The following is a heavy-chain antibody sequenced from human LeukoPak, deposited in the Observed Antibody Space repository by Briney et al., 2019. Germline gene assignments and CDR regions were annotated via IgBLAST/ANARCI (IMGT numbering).Heavy chain of an antibody. D-gene: IGHD6-13*01. V-gene: IGHV3-23*01. J-gene: IGHJ4*02. Sequence: GGSLRLSCAASGFTFSSYAMSWVRQAPGKGLEWVSAISGSGGGTYYADSVKGRFTISRDNSKNTLYLQMGSLRAEDMAVYYCARAGSSSWSDFDYWGQGTLVTVSS. CDR1: GFTFSSYA. CDR3: ARAGSSSWSDFDY. CDR2: ISGSGGGT.